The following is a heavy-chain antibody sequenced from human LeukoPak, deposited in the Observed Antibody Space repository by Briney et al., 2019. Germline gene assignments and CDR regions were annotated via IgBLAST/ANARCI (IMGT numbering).Heavy chain of an antibody. Sequence: ASVKVSCKASGYTFISYGITWVRQAPGQGLEWMGWISGDNGNTYYAQKLQGRVTMTTDTSTSTAYMELRSLRSDDTAVYYCARDCDRSGYYCYWSQGTLVTVSS. CDR3: ARDCDRSGYYCY. CDR2: ISGDNGNT. CDR1: GYTFISYG. V-gene: IGHV1-18*01. D-gene: IGHD3-22*01. J-gene: IGHJ4*02.